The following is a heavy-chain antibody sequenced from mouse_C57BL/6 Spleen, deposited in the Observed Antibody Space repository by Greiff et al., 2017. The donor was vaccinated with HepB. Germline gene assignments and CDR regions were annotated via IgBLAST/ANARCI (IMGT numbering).Heavy chain of an antibody. D-gene: IGHD1-1*01. CDR3: TRPGSLSYWYFDV. V-gene: IGHV1-15*01. CDR2: IDPETGGT. J-gene: IGHJ1*03. Sequence: VQLQESGAELVRPGASVTLSCKASGYTFTDYEMHWVKQTPVHGLEWIGAIDPETGGTAYNQKFKGKAILTADKSSSTAYMELRSLTSEDSAVYYCTRPGSLSYWYFDVWGTGTTVTVSS. CDR1: GYTFTDYE.